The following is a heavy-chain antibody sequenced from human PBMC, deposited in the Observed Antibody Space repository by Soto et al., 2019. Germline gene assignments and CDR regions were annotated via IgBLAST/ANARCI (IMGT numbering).Heavy chain of an antibody. CDR1: GFTFSSYW. V-gene: IGHV3-7*01. CDR3: ARDRDCSSTSCYHPRYYYYGMDV. Sequence: GGSLRLSCAASGFTFSSYWMSWVRQAPGKGLEGGAKIKQDGSEKYYVDSVKSRFTISRDNAKNSLYLQMNSLRAEDTAVYYCARDRDCSSTSCYHPRYYYYGMDVWGQGTTVTVSS. CDR2: IKQDGSEK. J-gene: IGHJ6*02. D-gene: IGHD2-2*01.